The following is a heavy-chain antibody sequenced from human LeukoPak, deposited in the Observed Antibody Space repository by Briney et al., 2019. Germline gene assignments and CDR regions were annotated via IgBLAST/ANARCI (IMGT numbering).Heavy chain of an antibody. CDR2: ILNDGSNQ. Sequence: PGRSLRLSCAASGLTFRLYGMHWVRKAPGKGLEWVAVILNDGSNQYYADSVKGRFTVSRDNSKNTVFLQVNSLRADDTAVYYCARDIAVAGTFFDYYYGMDVWGQGTTVTVSS. J-gene: IGHJ6*02. V-gene: IGHV3-33*01. CDR1: GLTFRLYG. CDR3: ARDIAVAGTFFDYYYGMDV. D-gene: IGHD6-19*01.